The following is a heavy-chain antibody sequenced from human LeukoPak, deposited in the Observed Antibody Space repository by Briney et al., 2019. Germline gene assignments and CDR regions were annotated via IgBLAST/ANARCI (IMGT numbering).Heavy chain of an antibody. J-gene: IGHJ4*02. D-gene: IGHD6-13*01. CDR3: ARDLIGSSWYQLVY. CDR2: INHSGST. CDR1: GGSFSGYY. Sequence: SETLSLTCAVYGGSFSGYYWSWIRQPPGKGLEWIGEINHSGSTNYNPSLKSRVTISVDTSKNQFSLKLSSVTAADTAVYYCARDLIGSSWYQLVYWGQGTLVTVSS. V-gene: IGHV4-34*01.